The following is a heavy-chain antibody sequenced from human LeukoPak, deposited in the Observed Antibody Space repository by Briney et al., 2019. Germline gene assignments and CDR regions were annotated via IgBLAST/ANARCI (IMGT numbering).Heavy chain of an antibody. CDR1: GDSISSYY. CDR2: IYNSGST. CDR3: ARGGTSALEWFGP. Sequence: SETLSLTCTVSGDSISSYYWSWIRQPPGKWMEWIGYIYNSGSTKYNPSLKSRVTISIDTSKNQFSLKVNSVTAADTAVYYCARGGTSALEWFGPWGQGTLVTVSS. D-gene: IGHD3-3*01. J-gene: IGHJ5*02. V-gene: IGHV4-59*01.